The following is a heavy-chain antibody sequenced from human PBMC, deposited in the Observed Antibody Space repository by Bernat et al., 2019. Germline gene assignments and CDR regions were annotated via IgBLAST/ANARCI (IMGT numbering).Heavy chain of an antibody. Sequence: QVQLVQSGAEVKKPGASVKVSCKASGYTFTSYGISWVRQAPGQGLEWMGWLSAYNSNTNYAQKLQGRVTMTPNTATSTAYMELRSLRSDDTAVYYCARDKGYDLCSGISDVNFDYWGQGTLVTVSS. J-gene: IGHJ4*02. CDR3: ARDKGYDLCSGISDVNFDY. CDR1: GYTFTSYG. CDR2: LSAYNSNT. D-gene: IGHD3-3*01. V-gene: IGHV1-18*04.